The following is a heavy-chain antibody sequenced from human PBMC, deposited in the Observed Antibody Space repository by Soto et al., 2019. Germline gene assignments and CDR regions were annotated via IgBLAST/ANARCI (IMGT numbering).Heavy chain of an antibody. CDR1: GADINTYS. D-gene: IGHD6-19*01. CDR3: AGDREAGYNFYHGMDV. V-gene: IGHV4-4*07. Sequence: SETLSLTCSVSGADINTYSWTWIRQPAGKGLEWIGRIYTSASINYNPSLKGRVTLSVDTSTNQVSLRLASVTAADTAIYYCAGDREAGYNFYHGMDVWGQGTTVTVSS. CDR2: IYTSASI. J-gene: IGHJ6*02.